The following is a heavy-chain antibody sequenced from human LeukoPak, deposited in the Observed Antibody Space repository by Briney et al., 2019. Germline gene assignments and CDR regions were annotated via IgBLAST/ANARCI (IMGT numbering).Heavy chain of an antibody. J-gene: IGHJ6*04. D-gene: IGHD6-13*01. CDR2: ISSSGSSI. Sequence: GGSLRLSCAASGFTFSDYYMSWIRQAPGKGLEWVSYISSSGSSIYYADSVKGRFTISRDNSKNTLYLQMNSLRAEDTAVYYCAKDPGLSYSSSWYLWGKGTTVTVSS. CDR1: GFTFSDYY. CDR3: AKDPGLSYSSSWYL. V-gene: IGHV3-11*01.